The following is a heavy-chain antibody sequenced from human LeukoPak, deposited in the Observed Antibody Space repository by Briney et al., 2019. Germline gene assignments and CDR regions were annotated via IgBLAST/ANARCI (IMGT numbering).Heavy chain of an antibody. D-gene: IGHD3-22*01. J-gene: IGHJ3*02. CDR3: ARLDYYESSGYLSAFDI. CDR2: ISSSSSYK. CDR1: GFTFSSYA. Sequence: GGSLRLSCAASGFTFSSYAMSWVRQAPGKGLEWVSSISSSSSYKYYADSVKGRFTISRDNAKSSLYLQMNSLRAEDTAVYYCARLDYYESSGYLSAFDIWGQGTMVTVSS. V-gene: IGHV3-21*01.